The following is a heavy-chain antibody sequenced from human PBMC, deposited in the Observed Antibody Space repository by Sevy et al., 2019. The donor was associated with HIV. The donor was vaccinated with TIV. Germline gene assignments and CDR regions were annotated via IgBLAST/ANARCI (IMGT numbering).Heavy chain of an antibody. J-gene: IGHJ6*02. V-gene: IGHV3-30*04. Sequence: GGSLRLSCAASGFIFSSYYFHWVRQAPGKGLEWVAFISFDGDNKYYADSVKGRFTISRDNSKTTLYLEMNGLTTDDTAVYYCARTVTTHYYYGMDVWGQGTAVTVSS. D-gene: IGHD4-17*01. CDR1: GFIFSSYY. CDR2: ISFDGDNK. CDR3: ARTVTTHYYYGMDV.